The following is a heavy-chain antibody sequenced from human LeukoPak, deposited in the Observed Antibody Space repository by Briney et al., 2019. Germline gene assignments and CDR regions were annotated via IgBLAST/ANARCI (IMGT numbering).Heavy chain of an antibody. CDR3: ARAHYYDSSGYYYDYYYGMDV. D-gene: IGHD3-22*01. CDR2: ISAYNGNT. J-gene: IGHJ6*02. CDR1: GYTFTSYG. V-gene: IGHV1-18*01. Sequence: GASVKVSCKASGYTFTSYGISWVRQAPGQGLEWMGWISAYNGNTNYAQKLQGRVTMTTDTSTSTAYMELRSLRSDDTAVYYCARAHYYDSSGYYYDYYYGMDVWGQGTTVTVSS.